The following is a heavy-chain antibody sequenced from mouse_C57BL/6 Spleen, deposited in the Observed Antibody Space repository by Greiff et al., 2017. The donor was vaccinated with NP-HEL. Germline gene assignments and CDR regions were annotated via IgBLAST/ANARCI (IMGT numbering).Heavy chain of an antibody. V-gene: IGHV3-6*01. CDR3: ARGDWDVDYWYFDV. J-gene: IGHJ1*03. CDR2: ISYDGSN. CDR1: GYSITSGYY. D-gene: IGHD4-1*01. Sequence: DVKLQESGPGLVKPSQSLSLTCSVTGYSITSGYYWNWIRQFPGNKLEWMGYISYDGSNNYNPSLKNRISITRDTSKNQFFLKLNSVTTEDTATYYCARGDWDVDYWYFDVWGTGTTVTVSS.